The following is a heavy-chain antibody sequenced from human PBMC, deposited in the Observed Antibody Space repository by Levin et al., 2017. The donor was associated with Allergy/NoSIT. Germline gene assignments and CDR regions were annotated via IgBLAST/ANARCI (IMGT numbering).Heavy chain of an antibody. CDR3: ARSNYGESV. J-gene: IGHJ6*02. V-gene: IGHV3-23*01. CDR2: VTGSGDTT. D-gene: IGHD3-10*01. Sequence: GGSLRLSCAASGFTFATYGMTWVRQAPGKGLEWISFVTGSGDTTYYADSVKGRFTISRDNSKNMLYLQMNSLRDEDTAVYYCARSNYGESVWGPGTTVTVSS. CDR1: GFTFATYG.